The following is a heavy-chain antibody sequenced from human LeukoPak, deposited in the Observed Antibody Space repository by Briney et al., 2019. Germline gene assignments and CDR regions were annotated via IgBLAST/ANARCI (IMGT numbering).Heavy chain of an antibody. CDR1: GFTFSSYG. D-gene: IGHD2-21*01. J-gene: IGHJ6*03. V-gene: IGHV3-30*02. CDR3: AKDGTFVVYYYYMDV. Sequence: QPGGSLRLSCAASGFTFSSYGMHWVRQAPGKGLEWVAFIRYDGSNKYYADSVKGRFTISRDNSKNTLYLQMNSLRAEDTAVYYCAKDGTFVVYYYYMDVWGKGTTVTVSS. CDR2: IRYDGSNK.